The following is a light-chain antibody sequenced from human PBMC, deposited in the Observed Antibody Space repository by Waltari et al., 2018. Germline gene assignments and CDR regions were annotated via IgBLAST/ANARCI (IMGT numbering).Light chain of an antibody. CDR3: QQYDNWHDYT. J-gene: IGKJ2*01. V-gene: IGKV3-15*01. CDR2: SAS. Sequence: EIVMTQSPATLSVPPGERVTLPCRASHSVSTKLAWYQQRPGQAPRLLIYSASIRATDIPARFSGSGSGTEFTLTISSLQSEDFAVYYCQQYDNWHDYTFGQGTKLEIK. CDR1: HSVSTK.